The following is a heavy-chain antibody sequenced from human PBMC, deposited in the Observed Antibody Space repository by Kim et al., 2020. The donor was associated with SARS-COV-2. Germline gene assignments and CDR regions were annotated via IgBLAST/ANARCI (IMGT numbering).Heavy chain of an antibody. CDR1: GFTFSSYA. D-gene: IGHD3-22*01. V-gene: IGHV3-23*01. Sequence: GGSLRLSCAASGFTFSSYAMSWVRQAPGKGLEWVSAISGSGGSTYYADSVKGRFTISRDNSKNTLYLQMNSLRAEDTAVYYCAKPPPTQGYYYDSSGYFSYFESWGQGNLVSVSS. CDR3: AKPPPTQGYYYDSSGYFSYFES. J-gene: IGHJ4*02. CDR2: ISGSGGST.